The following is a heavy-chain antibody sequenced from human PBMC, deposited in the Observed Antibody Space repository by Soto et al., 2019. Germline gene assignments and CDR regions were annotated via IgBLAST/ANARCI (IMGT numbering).Heavy chain of an antibody. J-gene: IGHJ4*02. V-gene: IGHV3-21*04. CDR1: GFTFSSYS. CDR3: AKVPLSLKFYDY. CDR2: ISSSSSYI. Sequence: PGGSLRLSCAASGFTFSSYSMNWVRQAPGKGLEWVSSISSSSSYIYYADSVKGRFTISRDNSKNTLYLQMNSLTAADTAIYYCAKVPLSLKFYDYWGQGTQVTVSS.